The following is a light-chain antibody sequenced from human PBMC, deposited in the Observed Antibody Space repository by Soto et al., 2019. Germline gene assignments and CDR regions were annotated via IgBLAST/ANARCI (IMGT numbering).Light chain of an antibody. J-gene: IGKJ1*01. Sequence: IVLTQSPGTLSLSPGETATLSCRASESLSPHSIAWYQQKPGQAPRLLIYGASNRATGIPARFSGSGSGTDFTLTISSLEPEDFAVYYCQQRSNWFGQGTKVDIK. CDR2: GAS. V-gene: IGKV3-11*01. CDR1: ESLSPH. CDR3: QQRSNW.